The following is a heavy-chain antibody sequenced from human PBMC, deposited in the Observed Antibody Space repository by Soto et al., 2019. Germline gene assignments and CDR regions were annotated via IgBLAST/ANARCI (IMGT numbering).Heavy chain of an antibody. CDR2: MNPNSGNT. Sequence: ASVKVSCKASGYTFTSYDINWVRQATGQGLEWMGWMNPNSGNTGYAQKFQGRVTMTRNTSISTAYMELSSLRSEDTAVYYCARGVREVAAWGDYYYYMDVWGKGTTVTVS. J-gene: IGHJ6*03. V-gene: IGHV1-8*01. CDR3: ARGVREVAAWGDYYYYMDV. CDR1: GYTFTSYD. D-gene: IGHD2-15*01.